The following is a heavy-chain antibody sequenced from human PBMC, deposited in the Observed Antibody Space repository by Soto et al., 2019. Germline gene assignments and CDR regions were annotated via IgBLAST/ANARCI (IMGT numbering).Heavy chain of an antibody. Sequence: EVQLVESGGGLVQPGGSLRLSCAASGFTVSTKYMSWVRQAPGKGLELVSVIYSGGSTFYADSVRGRFTISRDNSKNTVNLQMNSLRAEDTAVYYCARDPWAAEYWGPGTLVTVSS. V-gene: IGHV3-66*01. J-gene: IGHJ4*02. CDR2: IYSGGST. CDR1: GFTVSTKY. D-gene: IGHD3-16*01. CDR3: ARDPWAAEY.